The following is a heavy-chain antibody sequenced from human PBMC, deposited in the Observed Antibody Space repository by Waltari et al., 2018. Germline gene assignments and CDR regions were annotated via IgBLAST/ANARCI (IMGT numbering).Heavy chain of an antibody. CDR3: AKDPYYDSSGYLDY. V-gene: IGHV3-9*01. J-gene: IGHJ4*02. D-gene: IGHD3-22*01. CDR2: ISWNSGSI. CDR1: GFTFDDYA. Sequence: EVQLVESGGGLVQPGRSLRLSCAASGFTFDDYAMHWVRQAPGKCLEWVSGISWNSGSIGYADSVKGRFTISRDNAKNSLYLQMNSLRAEDTALYYCAKDPYYDSSGYLDYWGQGTLVTVSS.